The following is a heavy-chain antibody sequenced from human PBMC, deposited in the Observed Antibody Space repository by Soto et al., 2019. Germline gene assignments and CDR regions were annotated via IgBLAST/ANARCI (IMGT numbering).Heavy chain of an antibody. D-gene: IGHD3-16*01. CDR3: ARRFVAYGLDV. V-gene: IGHV4-39*01. CDR1: GASITRGSYY. J-gene: IGHJ6*02. CDR2: MHSHRGST. Sequence: QLQLHESGPGLVKPSETLSLTCSVSGASITRGSYYWAWIRQPPGKGLEWIASMHSHRGSTYYDRSPKCRVLSSVDTSMNYLALNLGSVTASDTAVYYCARRFVAYGLDVWGQGTTVTVSS.